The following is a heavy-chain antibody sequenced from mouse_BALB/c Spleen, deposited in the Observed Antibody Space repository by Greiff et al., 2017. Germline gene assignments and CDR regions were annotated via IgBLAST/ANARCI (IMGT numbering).Heavy chain of an antibody. CDR1: GFTFSSFG. J-gene: IGHJ3*01. CDR3: ARSYRYDVWFAY. D-gene: IGHD2-14*01. Sequence: EVQLVESGGGLVQPGGSRKLSCAASGFTFSSFGMHWVRQAPEKGLEWVAYISSGSSTIYYADTVKGRFTISRDNPKNTLFLQMTSLRSEDTAMYYCARSYRYDVWFAYWGQGTLVTVSA. V-gene: IGHV5-17*02. CDR2: ISSGSSTI.